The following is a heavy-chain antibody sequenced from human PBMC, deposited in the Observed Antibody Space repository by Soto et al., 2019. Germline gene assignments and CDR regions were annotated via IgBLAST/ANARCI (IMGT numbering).Heavy chain of an antibody. CDR3: ARLHPYYSGLDV. CDR2: INPSGGST. Sequence: ASVXVSCKASGYTFTSYYMHWLRQAPGQGLEWMGIINPSGGSTSYAQKFQGRVTMTRDTSTSTVYMELSSLRSEDTAVYYCARLHPYYSGLDVWGEGTTGTGSS. J-gene: IGHJ6*04. CDR1: GYTFTSYY. V-gene: IGHV1-46*01.